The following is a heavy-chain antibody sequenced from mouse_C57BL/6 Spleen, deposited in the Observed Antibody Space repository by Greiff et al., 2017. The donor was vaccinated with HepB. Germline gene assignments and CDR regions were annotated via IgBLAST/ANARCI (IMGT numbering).Heavy chain of an antibody. J-gene: IGHJ2*01. Sequence: EVQRVESGGGLVKPGGSLKLSCAASGFTFSDYGMHWVRQAPEKGLEWVAYISSGSSTIYYADTVKGRFTISRDNAKNTLFLQMTSLRSEDTAMYYCARRALYYDYDDYFDYWGQGTTLTVSS. CDR3: ARRALYYDYDDYFDY. D-gene: IGHD2-4*01. CDR1: GFTFSDYG. CDR2: ISSGSSTI. V-gene: IGHV5-17*01.